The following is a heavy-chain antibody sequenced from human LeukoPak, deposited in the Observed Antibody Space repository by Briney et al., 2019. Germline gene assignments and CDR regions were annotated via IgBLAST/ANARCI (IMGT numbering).Heavy chain of an antibody. D-gene: IGHD1-1*01. J-gene: IGHJ4*02. Sequence: SETLSLTCTVSGGSISSYYWSWIRQPAGKGLEWIGRIYTSGSTNYNPSLKSRVTISVDTSKNQFSLKLNSVTAADTAVYFCARRAYSAAYWKHFDYWGQGILVTVSS. CDR2: IYTSGST. CDR3: ARRAYSAAYWKHFDY. V-gene: IGHV4-4*07. CDR1: GGSISSYY.